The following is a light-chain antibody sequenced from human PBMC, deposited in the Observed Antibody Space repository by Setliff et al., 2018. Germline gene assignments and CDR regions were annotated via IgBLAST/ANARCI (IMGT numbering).Light chain of an antibody. CDR2: EVT. CDR1: SSDVGGYNY. V-gene: IGLV2-14*03. J-gene: IGLJ2*01. Sequence: QSVLTQPAAVSGSPGQSIAISCAGTSSDVGGYNYVSWYQQHPGKAPKLMIYEVTKRPSGVSDRFSGSKSGNTASLTISGPQAEDEADYYCLSYTSKTTHALFAGGTK. CDR3: LSYTSKTTHAL.